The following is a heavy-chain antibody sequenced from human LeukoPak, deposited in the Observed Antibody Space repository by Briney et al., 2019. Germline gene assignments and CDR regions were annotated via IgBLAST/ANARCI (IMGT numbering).Heavy chain of an antibody. V-gene: IGHV4-61*05. CDR2: ISYSGST. CDR3: ARRAAAGKYGMDV. D-gene: IGHD6-13*01. CDR1: GGSISSSSYY. Sequence: SETLSLTCTVSGGSISSSSYYWSWIRQPPGKGLQWIGYISYSGSTNYNPSLKSRVTISVDTSKNQFSLKLSSVTAADTAVYYCARRAAAGKYGMDVWGQGTTVTVSS. J-gene: IGHJ6*02.